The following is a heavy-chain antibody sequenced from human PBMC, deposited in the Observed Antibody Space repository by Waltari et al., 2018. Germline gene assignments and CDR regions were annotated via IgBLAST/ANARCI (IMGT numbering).Heavy chain of an antibody. J-gene: IGHJ4*02. D-gene: IGHD3-22*01. CDR2: IYYSGST. CDR1: GGSISSSSYY. Sequence: QLQLQESGPGLVKPSETLSLTCTVSGGSISSSSYYWSWIRQPPGKGLEWIGSIYYSGSTYDNPSLKSRVTISVDTSKNQFSLKLSSVTAADTAVYYCARGGNYYDSSGFDYWGQGTLVTVSS. V-gene: IGHV4-39*07. CDR3: ARGGNYYDSSGFDY.